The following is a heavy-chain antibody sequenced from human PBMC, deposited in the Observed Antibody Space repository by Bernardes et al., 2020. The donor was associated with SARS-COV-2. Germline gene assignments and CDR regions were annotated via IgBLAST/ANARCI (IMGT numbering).Heavy chain of an antibody. CDR2: ISIGGSST. CDR1: GFTFSSYA. J-gene: IGHJ4*02. V-gene: IGHV3-23*01. CDR3: AKASGSGWSLQYFAN. Sequence: GGSLRLSCAASGFTFSSYAMSWVRQAPGKGLEWVSTISIGGSSTFYADSVKGRFIISRDNLKNMLYLEMTSLRAEDTAIYYCAKASGSGWSLQYFANWGQG. D-gene: IGHD6-19*01.